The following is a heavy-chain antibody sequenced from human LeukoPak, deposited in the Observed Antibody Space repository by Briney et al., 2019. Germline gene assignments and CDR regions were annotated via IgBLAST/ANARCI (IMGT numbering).Heavy chain of an antibody. CDR1: GFTFSSYA. D-gene: IGHD5-18*01. CDR3: ARDLGSGYSYGYLTSRAFDY. V-gene: IGHV3-30*04. Sequence: GGSLRLSCAASGFTFSSYAMHWVRQAPGKGLEWVAVISYDGSNKYYADSVKGRFTISRDNSKNTLYLQMNSLRAEDTAVYYCARDLGSGYSYGYLTSRAFDYWGQGTLVTVSS. J-gene: IGHJ4*02. CDR2: ISYDGSNK.